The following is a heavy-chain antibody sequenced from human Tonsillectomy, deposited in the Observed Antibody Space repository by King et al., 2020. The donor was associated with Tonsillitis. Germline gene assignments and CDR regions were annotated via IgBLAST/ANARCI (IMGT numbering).Heavy chain of an antibody. D-gene: IGHD4-17*01. V-gene: IGHV3-23*04. Sequence: VQLVESGGGLVQPGGSLRLSCAASGFTFSNYAMSWVRQAPGKGLEWVSAISGSGGSTYYADSVKGRFTISRDNSKNTLYLQMNSLRAEDTAIYYCAKGTTVTPRAFDYWGQGTLVTVSS. CDR2: ISGSGGST. J-gene: IGHJ4*02. CDR3: AKGTTVTPRAFDY. CDR1: GFTFSNYA.